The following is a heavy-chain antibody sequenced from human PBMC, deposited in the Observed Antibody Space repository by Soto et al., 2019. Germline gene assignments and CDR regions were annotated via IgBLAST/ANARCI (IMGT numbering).Heavy chain of an antibody. D-gene: IGHD3-10*01. CDR3: AKRSGPSGSAQYYFDY. Sequence: EVQLLESGGGLVQPGGSLRLSCAASGFTFSSYVMSWVRQAPGKGLEWVSAISGGGGTTYYADSVKGRFTISRDNSKNTLYLQMNSLRAEDTAVYYCAKRSGPSGSAQYYFDYWGQGTLVTVSS. J-gene: IGHJ4*02. CDR1: GFTFSSYV. V-gene: IGHV3-23*01. CDR2: ISGGGGTT.